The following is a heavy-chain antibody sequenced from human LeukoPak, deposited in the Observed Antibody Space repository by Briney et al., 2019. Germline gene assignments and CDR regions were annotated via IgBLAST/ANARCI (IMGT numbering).Heavy chain of an antibody. CDR2: IIPIFGTA. Sequence: ASVKVSCKASGGTFSSYAISWVRQAPGQGLEWMGGIIPIFGTASYAQKFQGRVTITTDESTSTAYMELSSLRSEDTAVYYCARAGGYYPTNWFDPWGQGTLVTVSS. CDR3: ARAGGYYPTNWFDP. D-gene: IGHD3-22*01. CDR1: GGTFSSYA. J-gene: IGHJ5*02. V-gene: IGHV1-69*05.